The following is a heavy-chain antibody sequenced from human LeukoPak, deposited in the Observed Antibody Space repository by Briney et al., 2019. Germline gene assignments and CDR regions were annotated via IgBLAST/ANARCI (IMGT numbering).Heavy chain of an antibody. CDR2: IGGNSDTT. D-gene: IGHD6-19*01. CDR1: GFTFSSYA. J-gene: IGHJ4*02. Sequence: PGGSLRLSCVASGFTFSSYAMSWVRQAPGKGPEWVAAIGGNSDTTYYADSVRGRFTISRDNSKDTLFLQLNSLRAEDTAVYSCAKPSSGYHGGFDYWGQGTLVTVSS. V-gene: IGHV3-23*01. CDR3: AKPSSGYHGGFDY.